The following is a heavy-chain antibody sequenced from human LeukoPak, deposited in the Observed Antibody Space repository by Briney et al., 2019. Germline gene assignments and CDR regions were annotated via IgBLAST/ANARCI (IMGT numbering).Heavy chain of an antibody. J-gene: IGHJ6*02. Sequence: GGSLRLSCAASGFTFSSYGMHWVRQAPGKGLEWVAVISYDGSNKYYADSVKGRFTISRDKSKNTLYLQMSSLRAEDTAEYYCAKDHNYDILTGYYTPYYYYGMTSGAKGPRSPSP. CDR3: AKDHNYDILTGYYTPYYYYGMTS. CDR1: GFTFSSYG. V-gene: IGHV3-30*18. D-gene: IGHD3-9*01. CDR2: ISYDGSNK.